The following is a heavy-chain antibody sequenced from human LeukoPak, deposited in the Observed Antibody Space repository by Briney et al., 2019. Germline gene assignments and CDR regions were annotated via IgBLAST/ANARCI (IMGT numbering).Heavy chain of an antibody. V-gene: IGHV3-21*01. CDR2: ISSSSSYI. CDR1: GFTFSRYT. J-gene: IGHJ4*02. Sequence: GGSLRLSCAASGFTFSRYTMTWVRQAPGKGLEWVSSISSSSSYIYYADSMKGRFTISRDNAKNSLHLQMNSLRAEDTAVYYCARIMWDDRDYDSYFDYWGLGTLVTVSS. D-gene: IGHD3-22*01. CDR3: ARIMWDDRDYDSYFDY.